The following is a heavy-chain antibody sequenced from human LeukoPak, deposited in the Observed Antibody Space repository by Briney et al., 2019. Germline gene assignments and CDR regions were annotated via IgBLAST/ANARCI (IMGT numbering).Heavy chain of an antibody. Sequence: GASVKVSCKASGYTLTSYGISWVRQAPGQGLEWMGWISVYNGNTNYAQKLQGRVTMTTDTSTSTVYMELRSLRSDDTAVYYCARDWQLWANFDYWGQGTLVTVSS. V-gene: IGHV1-18*01. CDR3: ARDWQLWANFDY. D-gene: IGHD5-18*01. J-gene: IGHJ4*02. CDR2: ISVYNGNT. CDR1: GYTLTSYG.